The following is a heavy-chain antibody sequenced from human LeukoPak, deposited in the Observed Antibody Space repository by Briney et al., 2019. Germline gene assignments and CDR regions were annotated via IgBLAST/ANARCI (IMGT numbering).Heavy chain of an antibody. J-gene: IGHJ4*02. D-gene: IGHD3-16*01. CDR3: ATLGGYRISYYFDY. CDR1: GGTFSSYA. Sequence: SVKVSCKASGGTFSSYAISWVRQAPGQGLEWMGRIIPIFGTANCAQKFQGRVTITTDESTSTAYMELSSLRSEDTAVYYCATLGGYRISYYFDYWGQGTLVTVSS. V-gene: IGHV1-69*05. CDR2: IIPIFGTA.